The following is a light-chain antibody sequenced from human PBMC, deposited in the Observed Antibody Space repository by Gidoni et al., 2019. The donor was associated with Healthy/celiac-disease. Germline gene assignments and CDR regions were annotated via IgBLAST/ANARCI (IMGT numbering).Light chain of an antibody. CDR3: QQRGNWPLT. CDR2: DAS. CDR1: QSVSSY. Sequence: EIVLTQSPATLSLSPGESATLSCRASQSVSSYLAWYQQKPGQAPRLLIYDASSRATGIPARFSGSGSGTDFTLTISSLEPEDFAVYYCQQRGNWPLTFGPGTKVDIK. J-gene: IGKJ3*01. V-gene: IGKV3-11*01.